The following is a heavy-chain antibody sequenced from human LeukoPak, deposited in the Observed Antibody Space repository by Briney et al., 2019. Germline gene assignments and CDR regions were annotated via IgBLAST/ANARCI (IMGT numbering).Heavy chain of an antibody. V-gene: IGHV3-23*01. CDR3: AKNVVVKRYIDF. D-gene: IGHD2-15*01. Sequence: GGSLRLSCAASGFTFSSYDMSWVRQAPGKGLQWVAVISGGGRTTEYADFVKGRFTISRDNSKNTLSLQMNSLTVEDTAIYFCAKNVVVKRYIDFWGQGTLVTVSS. CDR1: GFTFSSYD. J-gene: IGHJ4*02. CDR2: ISGGGRTT.